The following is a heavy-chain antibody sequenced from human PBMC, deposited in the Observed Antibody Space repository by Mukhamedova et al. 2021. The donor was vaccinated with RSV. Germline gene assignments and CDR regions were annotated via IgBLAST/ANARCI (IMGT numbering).Heavy chain of an antibody. D-gene: IGHD3-9*01. CDR2: IYTGGST. CDR3: ARDCGRVSVFAWLTFGY. V-gene: IGHV3-53*01. J-gene: IGHJ1*01. Sequence: VSVIYTGGSTYYADSVKGRFTVSRDNSKNPFYLQMNSLLSEDTALSYCARDCGRVSVFAWLTFGYWGHGTLVTVPS.